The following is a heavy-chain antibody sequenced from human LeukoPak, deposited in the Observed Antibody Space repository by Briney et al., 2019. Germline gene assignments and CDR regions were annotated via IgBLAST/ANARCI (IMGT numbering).Heavy chain of an antibody. CDR3: ARVGYSYFRSSSHYWPHHLDN. CDR1: GGSISRGDYY. V-gene: IGHV4-30-4*01. J-gene: IGHJ4*02. Sequence: SETLSLTCTVSGGSISRGDYYWRSIRQPPGKGLEWIGYIYSSGSTYYNPSLKSRVTISVDTSKNQFSLKLSSVTAADTAVFYCARVGYSYFRSSSHYWPHHLDNLGQGTLVTVSS. D-gene: IGHD2-2*01. CDR2: IYSSGST.